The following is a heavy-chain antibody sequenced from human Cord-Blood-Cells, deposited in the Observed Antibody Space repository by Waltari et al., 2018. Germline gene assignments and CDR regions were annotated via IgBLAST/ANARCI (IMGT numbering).Heavy chain of an antibody. CDR3: ARTVVVPAAIQAFDI. CDR2: IYSGCST. CDR1: GFTVSSNY. Sequence: EVQLVESGGGLIQPGGSLRLSCAASGFTVSSNYMSWVRQAPGKGLEWVSVIYSGCSTYYADSVKGRFTISRDNSKNTLYLQMNSLRAEDTAVYYCARTVVVPAAIQAFDIWGQGTMVTVSS. D-gene: IGHD2-2*02. V-gene: IGHV3-53*01. J-gene: IGHJ3*02.